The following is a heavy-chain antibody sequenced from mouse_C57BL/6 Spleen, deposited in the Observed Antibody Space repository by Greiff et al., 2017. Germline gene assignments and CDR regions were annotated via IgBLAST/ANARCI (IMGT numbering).Heavy chain of an antibody. CDR2: IDPSDSYT. CDR3: ARAGVLLLYFDY. CDR1: GYTFTSYW. V-gene: IGHV1-69*01. J-gene: IGHJ2*01. Sequence: QVQLKQPGAELVMPGASVKLSCKASGYTFTSYWMHWVKQRPGQGLEWIGEIDPSDSYTNYNQKFKGKSTLTVDKSSSTAYMQLSSLTSEDSAVYYCARAGVLLLYFDYWGQGTTLTVSS. D-gene: IGHD2-3*01.